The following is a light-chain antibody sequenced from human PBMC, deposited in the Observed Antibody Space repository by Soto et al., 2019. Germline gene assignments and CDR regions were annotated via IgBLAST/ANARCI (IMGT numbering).Light chain of an antibody. CDR1: QSVGRNY. CDR3: QQYAASPLT. CDR2: TAS. V-gene: IGKV3-20*01. Sequence: ENVLTQSPGTLSLSPGERATLSCRASQSVGRNYIAWFQQKPGQAPRLLMHTASVRATGIPDRFSGSGSGTDFTLTISRLEPEDFAVFYCQQYAASPLTFGGWTKVEI. J-gene: IGKJ4*01.